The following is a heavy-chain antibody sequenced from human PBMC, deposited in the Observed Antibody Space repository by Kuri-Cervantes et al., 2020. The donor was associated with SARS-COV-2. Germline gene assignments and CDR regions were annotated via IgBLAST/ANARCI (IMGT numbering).Heavy chain of an antibody. Sequence: KVSCKGSGYSFTSYWISWVRQMPGKGLEWMGRIDPSDSYTNYSPSFQGHVTISAGKSISTAYLQWSSLKASDTAMYYCARKPSGSGYNYGMDVWGQGTTVTVSS. V-gene: IGHV5-10-1*01. J-gene: IGHJ6*02. CDR2: IDPSDSYT. CDR1: GYSFTSYW. D-gene: IGHD3-10*01. CDR3: ARKPSGSGYNYGMDV.